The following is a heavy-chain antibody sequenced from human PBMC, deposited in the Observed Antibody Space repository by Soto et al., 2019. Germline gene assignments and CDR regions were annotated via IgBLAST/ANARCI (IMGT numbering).Heavy chain of an antibody. CDR3: AGDPPDVYSSGWTEYFQH. Sequence: EVQLVESGGGLVQPGGSLRLSCAASGFTFSSYSMNWVRQAPGKGLEWVSYISSSSSTIYYADSVKGRFTISRDNAKNSLYLQMNRLRAEDTAVYYCAGDPPDVYSSGWTEYFQHWGQGTLVTVSS. D-gene: IGHD6-19*01. CDR1: GFTFSSYS. CDR2: ISSSSSTI. J-gene: IGHJ1*01. V-gene: IGHV3-48*01.